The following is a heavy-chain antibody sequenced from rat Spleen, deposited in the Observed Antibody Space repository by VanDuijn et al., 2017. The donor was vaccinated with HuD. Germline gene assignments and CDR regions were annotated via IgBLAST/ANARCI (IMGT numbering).Heavy chain of an antibody. J-gene: IGHJ2*01. V-gene: IGHV5-31*01. CDR1: GFTFNDYW. CDR2: ITDTGDNT. CDR3: ARTTTRVPCDY. Sequence: EVQLVESGGGLVQPGRSLKLSCVASGFTFNDYWMTWIRQAPGKGLDWIASITDTGDNTYYPDSVKGRFTISRDNAKNTLYLQMNNLRSEDTAMYYCARTTTRVPCDYWGQGVMVTVSA. D-gene: IGHD1-10*01.